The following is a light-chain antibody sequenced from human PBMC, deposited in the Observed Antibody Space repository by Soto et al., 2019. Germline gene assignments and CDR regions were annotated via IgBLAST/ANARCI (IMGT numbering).Light chain of an antibody. J-gene: IGKJ1*01. CDR1: QSVSSSL. CDR3: HHNCRPWT. CDR2: GAS. Sequence: ESVLTQSPGTLSLSPGERATLSCRASQSVSSSLLAWYQQKPGQTPRLLIYGASSRATGIPDRFSGSGSGTAFTLTISKLEHEAVAVYYCHHNCRPWTFGQGTKVEIK. V-gene: IGKV3-20*01.